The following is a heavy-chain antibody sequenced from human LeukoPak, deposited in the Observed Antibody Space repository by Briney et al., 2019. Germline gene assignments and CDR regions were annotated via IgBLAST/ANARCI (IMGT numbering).Heavy chain of an antibody. CDR1: GFTFSSYA. Sequence: GGSLRLSCAASGFTFSSYAMSWVRQAPGKGLEWVSAISGSGGSTYYADSVKGRFTISRDNSKNTLYLQMNSLRAEDTAVYYCARGLLLSDNTHIVVVPAASPRYYYYGMDVWGQGTTVTVSS. CDR3: ARGLLLSDNTHIVVVPAASPRYYYYGMDV. CDR2: ISGSGGST. J-gene: IGHJ6*02. D-gene: IGHD2-2*01. V-gene: IGHV3-23*01.